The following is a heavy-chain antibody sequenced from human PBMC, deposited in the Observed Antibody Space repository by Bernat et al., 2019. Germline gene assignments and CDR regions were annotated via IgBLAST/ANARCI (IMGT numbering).Heavy chain of an antibody. CDR3: ASGGTDYGDPLNY. CDR2: IYYSGST. V-gene: IGHV4-59*01. Sequence: QVQLQESGPGLVKPSETLSLTCTVSGGSIISYYWSWIRQPPGKGLEWIGYIYYSGSTNYNPSLKSRVTISVDTSKNQFSLKLSSVTAADTAVYYCASGGTDYGDPLNYWGQGTLVTVSS. D-gene: IGHD4-17*01. CDR1: GGSIISYY. J-gene: IGHJ4*02.